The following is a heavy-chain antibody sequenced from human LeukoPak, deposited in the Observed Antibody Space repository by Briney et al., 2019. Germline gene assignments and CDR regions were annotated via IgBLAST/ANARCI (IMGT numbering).Heavy chain of an antibody. CDR2: IYSGGST. V-gene: IGHV3-53*01. J-gene: IGHJ4*02. CDR3: ARTIPYGSGRQHPGKYYFDY. CDR1: GFTVSLKY. D-gene: IGHD3-10*01. Sequence: GGPLRLSCAASGFTVSLKYMSWVRQAPGKGLEWVSVIYSGGSTYYADSVKGRFTISRDDPKNTVYLQMDSLRAEDTAVYYCARTIPYGSGRQHPGKYYFDYWGQGTLVTVSS.